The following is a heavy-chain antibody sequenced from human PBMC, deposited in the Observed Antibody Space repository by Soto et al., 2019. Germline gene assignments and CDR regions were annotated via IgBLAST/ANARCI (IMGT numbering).Heavy chain of an antibody. D-gene: IGHD1-7*01. Sequence: SETLSLTCTVSGGSITSYYWNWIRQPPGKGLEWIGYMSYSGSTNYNPSLKSRVTISVDTSKNQFSLNLSSVTAADTAVYYCAKLNWNYKGSYYYGMDVWGQGTTVTVSS. CDR1: GGSITSYY. V-gene: IGHV4-59*08. CDR3: AKLNWNYKGSYYYGMDV. CDR2: MSYSGST. J-gene: IGHJ6*02.